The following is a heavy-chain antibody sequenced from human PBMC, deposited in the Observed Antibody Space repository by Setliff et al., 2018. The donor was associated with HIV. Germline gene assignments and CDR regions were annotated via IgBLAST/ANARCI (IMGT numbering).Heavy chain of an antibody. V-gene: IGHV4-31*03. D-gene: IGHD5-18*01. J-gene: IGHJ4*02. CDR3: ARQPRGFSYSYFDY. CDR1: DASISRRGYY. CDR2: ISHSGNT. Sequence: LSLTCTVSDASISRRGYYWSWLRQHPGEGLEWIGYISHSGNTYYSPSLTSRISMSLDTSENQFSLTLNFVTAADTALYYCARQPRGFSYSYFDYWGQGALVTVSS.